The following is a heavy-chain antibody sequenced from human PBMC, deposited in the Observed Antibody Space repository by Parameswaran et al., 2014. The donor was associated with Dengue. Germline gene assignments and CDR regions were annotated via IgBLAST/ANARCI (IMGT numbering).Heavy chain of an antibody. CDR3: ATHAPYYGSGSYWPSDY. D-gene: IGHD3-10*01. V-gene: IGHV1-24*01. J-gene: IGHJ4*02. CDR2: FDPEDGET. Sequence: WVRQAPGQGLEWMGGFDPEDGETIYAQKFQGRVTMTEDTSTDTAYMELSSLRSEDTAVYYCATHAPYYGSGSYWPSDYWGQGTLVTVSS.